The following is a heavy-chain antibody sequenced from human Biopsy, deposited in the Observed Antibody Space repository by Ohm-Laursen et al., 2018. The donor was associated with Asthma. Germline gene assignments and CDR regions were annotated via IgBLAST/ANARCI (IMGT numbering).Heavy chain of an antibody. CDR3: ARATSTGSQSGPHYFDH. J-gene: IGHJ4*02. CDR1: PGSINDYY. CDR2: VHSTWST. V-gene: IGHV4-59*07. D-gene: IGHD2-2*01. Sequence: SDTLSLTCTVSPGSINDYYWNWIRQFPGKGLVWIGYVHSTWSTRFNPSLKSRLTISVDTSVDQVSLKLTSVTAADTAVYYCARATSTGSQSGPHYFDHWGQGTLVTVSS.